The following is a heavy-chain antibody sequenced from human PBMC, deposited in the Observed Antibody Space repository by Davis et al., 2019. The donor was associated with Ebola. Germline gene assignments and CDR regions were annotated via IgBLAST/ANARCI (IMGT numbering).Heavy chain of an antibody. CDR2: ISSSGSTI. V-gene: IGHV3-11*04. D-gene: IGHD3-3*01. J-gene: IGHJ6*02. CDR1: GFTFSDYY. Sequence: GGSLRLSCAASGFTFSDYYMSWIRQAPGKGLEWVSYISSSGSTIYYADSVKGRFTISRDNAKNSLYLQMNSLRAEDTAVYYCARDRETYYDFWSGYHTSLGMDVWGQGTTVTVSS. CDR3: ARDRETYYDFWSGYHTSLGMDV.